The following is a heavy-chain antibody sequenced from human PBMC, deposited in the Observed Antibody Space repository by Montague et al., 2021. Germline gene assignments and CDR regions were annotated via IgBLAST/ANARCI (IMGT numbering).Heavy chain of an antibody. Sequence: SETLSLTCSVSGDSISGNHWSWVRQPPGKGLQWIGLIYHTGSSVYNPSLSGRVTMSVDKSKNQFSLKLRSVTAADTAVYYCASDRGPFDYWGQGTVVTVSS. CDR3: ASDRGPFDY. D-gene: IGHD3-10*01. CDR1: GDSISGNH. J-gene: IGHJ4*02. CDR2: IYHTGSS. V-gene: IGHV4-59*12.